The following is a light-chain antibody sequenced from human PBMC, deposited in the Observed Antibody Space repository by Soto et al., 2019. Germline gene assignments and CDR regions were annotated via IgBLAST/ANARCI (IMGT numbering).Light chain of an antibody. Sequence: QSALTQPASVSGSPGQSITISCTGTSSDVGSYNYVSWYQQYPGKAPKLMIYDVSNRPSGVSYRFSGSKSVNTASLTISGLQAEDEADYYCSSYTTSSPHVVFGGGTKLTVL. CDR1: SSDVGSYNY. CDR3: SSYTTSSPHVV. J-gene: IGLJ2*01. V-gene: IGLV2-14*01. CDR2: DVS.